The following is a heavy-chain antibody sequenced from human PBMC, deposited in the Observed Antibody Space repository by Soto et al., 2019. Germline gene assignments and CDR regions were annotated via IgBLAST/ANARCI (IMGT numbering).Heavy chain of an antibody. CDR3: ARVAITLVRGVSFYYYYGMDV. Sequence: QVQLVQSGAEVKKPGASVKVSCKASGYTFTSYGISWVRQAPGQGLEWMGWISAYNGNTNYAQKLQDRVTMTTDTSTSTAYMELRSLRSDDTAVYYCARVAITLVRGVSFYYYYGMDVWGQGTTVTVSS. V-gene: IGHV1-18*01. CDR1: GYTFTSYG. D-gene: IGHD3-10*01. J-gene: IGHJ6*02. CDR2: ISAYNGNT.